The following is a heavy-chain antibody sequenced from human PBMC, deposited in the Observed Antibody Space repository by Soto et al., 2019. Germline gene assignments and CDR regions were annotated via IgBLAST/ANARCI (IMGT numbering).Heavy chain of an antibody. CDR1: GFTFTSSA. CDR2: IVVGSGNT. V-gene: IGHV1-58*01. Sequence: SVKVSCKASGFTFTSSAVQWVRQARGQRLEWIGWIVVGSGNTNHAQKFQERVTITRDMSTSTAYMELSSLRSEDTAVYYCAAARGVPAAIQATYYGMDVWGQGTTVTVS. CDR3: AAARGVPAAIQATYYGMDV. J-gene: IGHJ6*02. D-gene: IGHD2-2*01.